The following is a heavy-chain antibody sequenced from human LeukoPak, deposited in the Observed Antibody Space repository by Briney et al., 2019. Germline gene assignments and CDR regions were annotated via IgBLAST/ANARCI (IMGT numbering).Heavy chain of an antibody. D-gene: IGHD5-12*01. Sequence: GGALRLSCAAPGLTFSSYTMNWVRQAPGTGLEWVSFISSSSSYIYYADSVKGRFTISRDNGKNSLYLQMNSLRAEDTAVYYCAILADIVATIDYFDYWGQGTLVTVSS. CDR2: ISSSSSYI. CDR3: AILADIVATIDYFDY. J-gene: IGHJ4*02. CDR1: GLTFSSYT. V-gene: IGHV3-21*01.